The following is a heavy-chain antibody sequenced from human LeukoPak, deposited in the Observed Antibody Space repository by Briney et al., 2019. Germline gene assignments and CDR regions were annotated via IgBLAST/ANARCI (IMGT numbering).Heavy chain of an antibody. CDR1: GGSISSYY. J-gene: IGHJ6*03. D-gene: IGHD6-13*01. CDR2: IYYSGST. CDR3: ARAYSSSSLAMYYYYYMDV. Sequence: SETLSLTCTVSGGSISSYYWSWIRQPPGKGLEWIGYIYYSGSTNYNPSLKSRVTISVDTSKNQFSLKLSSVTAADTAVYYCARAYSSSSLAMYYYYYMDVWGKGTTVTISS. V-gene: IGHV4-59*01.